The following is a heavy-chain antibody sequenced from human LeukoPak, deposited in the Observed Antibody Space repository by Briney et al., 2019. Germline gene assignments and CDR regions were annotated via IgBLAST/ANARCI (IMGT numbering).Heavy chain of an antibody. V-gene: IGHV3-21*01. D-gene: IGHD6-6*01. CDR3: ARDDTSELVSSDY. J-gene: IGHJ4*02. CDR1: GFTFSSYS. Sequence: GGSLRLSCAASGFTFSSYSMNWVRQAPGKGLEWVSSISSSSSYIYYADSVKGRFTTSRDNAKNSLYLQMNSLRAEDTAVYYCARDDTSELVSSDYWGQGTLVTVSS. CDR2: ISSSSSYI.